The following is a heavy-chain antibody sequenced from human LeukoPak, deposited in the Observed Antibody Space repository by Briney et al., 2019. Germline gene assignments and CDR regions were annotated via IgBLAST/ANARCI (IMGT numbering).Heavy chain of an antibody. V-gene: IGHV3-33*01. CDR3: ARDRYSGYGGYFDY. Sequence: GRSLRLSCAASGFTFSSYGMHWVRQAPGKGLEWVAVIWYDGSNKYYADSVKGRFTISRDNSKNTLYLQMNSLRAEDTAMYYCARDRYSGYGGYFDYWGQGTLVTVSS. D-gene: IGHD5-12*01. J-gene: IGHJ4*02. CDR2: IWYDGSNK. CDR1: GFTFSSYG.